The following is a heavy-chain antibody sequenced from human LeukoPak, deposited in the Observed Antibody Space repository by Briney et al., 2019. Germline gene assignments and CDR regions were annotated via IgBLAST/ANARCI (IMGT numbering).Heavy chain of an antibody. V-gene: IGHV1-2*02. CDR3: ATSDCSGADCYHY. CDR1: GYTFTDHY. D-gene: IGHD2-15*01. J-gene: IGHJ4*02. Sequence: ASVKVSCKPSGYTFTDHYIHWVRQAPGQGLEWMGWVNPNTGGTNYAQKFQDRVTMSRDTSISTAYMELSRLRSDDTAVYYCATSDCSGADCYHYWGQGTLVTVSS. CDR2: VNPNTGGT.